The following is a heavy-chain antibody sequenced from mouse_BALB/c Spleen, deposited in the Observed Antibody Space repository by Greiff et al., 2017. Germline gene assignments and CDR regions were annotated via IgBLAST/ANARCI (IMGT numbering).Heavy chain of an antibody. CDR1: GFSLTGYG. J-gene: IGHJ1*01. V-gene: IGHV2-6-7*01. CDR2: IWGDGST. CDR3: ARGPVYGNQRYFDV. D-gene: IGHD2-1*01. Sequence: QVQLKESGPGLVAPSQSLSITCTVSGFSLTGYGVNWVRQPPGKGLEWLGMIWGDGSTDYNSALKSRLSISKDNSKSQVFLKMNSLQTDDTARYYCARGPVYGNQRYFDVWGAGTTVTVSS.